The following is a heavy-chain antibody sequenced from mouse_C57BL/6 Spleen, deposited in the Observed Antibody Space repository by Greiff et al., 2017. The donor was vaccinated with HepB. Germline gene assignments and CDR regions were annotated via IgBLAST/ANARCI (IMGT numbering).Heavy chain of an antibody. Sequence: VQVVESGAELARPGASVKLSCKASGYTFTSYGISWVKQRTGQGLEWIGEIYPRSGNTYYNEKFKGKATLTADKSSSTACMELRSLTSEDSAVYFCARYDYFAYWGQGTLVTVSA. CDR1: GYTFTSYG. J-gene: IGHJ3*01. V-gene: IGHV1-81*01. D-gene: IGHD2-4*01. CDR3: ARYDYFAY. CDR2: IYPRSGNT.